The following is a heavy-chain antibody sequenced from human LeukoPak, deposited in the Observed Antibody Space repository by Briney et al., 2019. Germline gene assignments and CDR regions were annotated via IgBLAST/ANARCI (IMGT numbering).Heavy chain of an antibody. V-gene: IGHV3-48*03. Sequence: GGSLRLSCAASGFTFSSYEMNWVRQAPGKGLEWVSYISSSGNTIYYADSVKGRFTISRDNAKNSLYLQMNSLRVEDMAVYYCASEYCSGDSCYSGFDSWGQGTLVTVSS. D-gene: IGHD2-15*01. CDR2: ISSSGNTI. CDR3: ASEYCSGDSCYSGFDS. J-gene: IGHJ4*02. CDR1: GFTFSSYE.